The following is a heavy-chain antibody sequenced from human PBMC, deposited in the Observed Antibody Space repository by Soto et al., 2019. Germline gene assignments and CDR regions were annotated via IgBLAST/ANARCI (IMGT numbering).Heavy chain of an antibody. CDR1: GGSITSSYY. J-gene: IGHJ4*02. CDR2: IYYSGST. D-gene: IGHD1-26*01. V-gene: IGHV4-39*01. Sequence: QLQLQESGPGLVKPSETLSLTCTVSGGSITSSYYWGWIRQPPGKGLEWIGSIYYSGSTYYNPSLKSRVTISLDTSKNQFSLKLSSVTAADTAVYYCATIPATTILADYWGQGTLVTVSS. CDR3: ATIPATTILADY.